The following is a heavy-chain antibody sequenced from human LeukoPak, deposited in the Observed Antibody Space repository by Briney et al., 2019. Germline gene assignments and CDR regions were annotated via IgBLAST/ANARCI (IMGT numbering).Heavy chain of an antibody. V-gene: IGHV1-2*02. D-gene: IGHD6-13*01. Sequence: ASVKVSCKASGYXFTAYYIHWVRQAPGHGREWMGWINPNSGDTNYAQKFQGRVTMTRDTSITTAYMDLTSLTSDDTAVYYCARRLSTWSEGWFDPWGQGTLVTVSS. J-gene: IGHJ5*02. CDR3: ARRLSTWSEGWFDP. CDR1: GYXFTAYY. CDR2: INPNSGDT.